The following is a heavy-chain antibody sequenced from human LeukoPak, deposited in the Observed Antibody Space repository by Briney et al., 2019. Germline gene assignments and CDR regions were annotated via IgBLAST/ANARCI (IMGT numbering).Heavy chain of an antibody. D-gene: IGHD4-17*01. Sequence: SETLSLTCTVSGGSIRSSYYYWGWIRQPPGKGLEWIGSIYDSGSTYYNPSLKSRVTISVDTSKNQFSLKLSSVTAADTAVYYCARYGLAAFDIWGQGTMVTVSS. V-gene: IGHV4-39*01. CDR3: ARYGLAAFDI. CDR2: IYDSGST. CDR1: GGSIRSSYYY. J-gene: IGHJ3*02.